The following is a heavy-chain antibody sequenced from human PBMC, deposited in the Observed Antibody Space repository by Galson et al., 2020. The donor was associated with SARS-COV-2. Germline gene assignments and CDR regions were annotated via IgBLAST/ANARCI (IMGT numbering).Heavy chain of an antibody. J-gene: IGHJ4*01. V-gene: IGHV3-11*01. Sequence: GESLKISCAASGFIFSDYYMSWLRQAPGKGLEWISYITNSGGNIYYADSVKGRITIPRDIAKKSLYLEMNSLGVEDTAVYYWTRRSRIIKPPWFEYWGKGTLVTVSS. CDR2: ITNSGGNI. CDR3: TRRSRIIKPPWFEY. CDR1: GFIFSDYY. D-gene: IGHD2-15*01.